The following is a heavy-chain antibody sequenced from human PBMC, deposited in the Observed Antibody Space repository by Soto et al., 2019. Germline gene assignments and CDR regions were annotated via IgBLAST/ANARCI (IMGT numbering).Heavy chain of an antibody. J-gene: IGHJ4*02. CDR1: GYTFTSYG. V-gene: IGHV1-69*13. CDR2: IIPIFGKA. Sequence: ASVKVSSKASGYTFTSYGISWVRQAPGQGLEWMGWIIPIFGKANYAQKFQGRVTITADESTSTAYMELSSLRSEDTAVYYCARSYCSSTSCYAPFDYWGQGTLVTVSS. CDR3: ARSYCSSTSCYAPFDY. D-gene: IGHD2-2*01.